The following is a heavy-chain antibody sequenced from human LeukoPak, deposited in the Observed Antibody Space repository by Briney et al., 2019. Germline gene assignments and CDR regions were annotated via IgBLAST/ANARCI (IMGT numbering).Heavy chain of an antibody. Sequence: PGGSLRLSCAASGFSFSFYWMHWVRQAPGKGPVWVSRIKTDGSIADYADSVKGRFTISRDNAKNTLYLQMNSLRAEDTAVYYCARDSFSDSSGSYAFDIWGQGTMVTVSS. CDR2: IKTDGSIA. D-gene: IGHD3-22*01. V-gene: IGHV3-74*01. CDR1: GFSFSFYW. J-gene: IGHJ3*02. CDR3: ARDSFSDSSGSYAFDI.